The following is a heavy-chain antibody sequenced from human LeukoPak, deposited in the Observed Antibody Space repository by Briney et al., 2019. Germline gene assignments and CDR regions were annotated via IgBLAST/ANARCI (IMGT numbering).Heavy chain of an antibody. D-gene: IGHD2-8*01. CDR2: VHYSGGA. J-gene: IGHJ4*02. CDR3: AREYCTTPCYFDY. CDR1: GDSIRSHY. Sequence: SETLSLACTVSGDSIRSHYWGWIRQAPGKGLEWIGYVHYSGGATYNPSLKSRVTISVATSKTQFSLKLSSVTAADTAVYYCAREYCTTPCYFDYWGQGMMVTVSS. V-gene: IGHV4-59*11.